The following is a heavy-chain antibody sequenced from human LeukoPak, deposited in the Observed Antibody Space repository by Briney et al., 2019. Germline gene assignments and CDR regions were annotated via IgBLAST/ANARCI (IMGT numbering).Heavy chain of an antibody. J-gene: IGHJ4*02. CDR3: TREEGGTTVDY. CDR2: IPQSGTT. CDR1: GYSIRSGYF. D-gene: IGHD1-1*01. Sequence: SETLSLTCTVSGYSIRSGYFWGWIRQPPGKGLEWIGSIPQSGTTYYNPSLKSRITISHDTSKNQFSLKVNSVTAADTAAYYCTREEGGTTVDYWGQGTLVTVSS. V-gene: IGHV4-38-2*02.